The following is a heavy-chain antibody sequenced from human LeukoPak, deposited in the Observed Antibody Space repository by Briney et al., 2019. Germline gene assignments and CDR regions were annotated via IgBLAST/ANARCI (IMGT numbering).Heavy chain of an antibody. Sequence: PGGSLRLSCAASGFSFSNYEMNWVRQAPGKGLEWVAYISSVVSDKNYADSVKGRFTISRDNAKKSLLLQMNSLRAEDTAIYYCAAGRYVLSDYWGQGTMVAVSS. V-gene: IGHV3-48*03. CDR1: GFSFSNYE. CDR2: ISSVVSDK. J-gene: IGHJ4*02. D-gene: IGHD3-10*02. CDR3: AAGRYVLSDY.